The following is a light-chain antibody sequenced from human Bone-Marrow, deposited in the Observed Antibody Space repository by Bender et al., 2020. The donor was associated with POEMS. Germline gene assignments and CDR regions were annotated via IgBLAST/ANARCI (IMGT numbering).Light chain of an antibody. CDR2: RNS. CDR3: VAWDDTLNGWV. CDR1: SSNIGSNN. Sequence: QSVLTQPPSASGTPGQRVTISCSGSSSNIGSNNVNWYQQLPGTAPKLLIYRNSQRPSGVPDRFSGSRSGNSASLAISGLQSEDEADYYCVAWDDTLNGWVFGGGTKLTVL. J-gene: IGLJ2*01. V-gene: IGLV1-44*01.